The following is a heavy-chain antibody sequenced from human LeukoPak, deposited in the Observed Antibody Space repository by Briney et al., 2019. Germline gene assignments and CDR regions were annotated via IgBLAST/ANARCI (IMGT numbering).Heavy chain of an antibody. J-gene: IGHJ4*02. CDR2: ITFDGSAK. CDR1: GFTFSSHG. CDR3: AKDAGTWGYGYNFDY. Sequence: PGWSLRLSCAASGFTFSSHGMHWVRQAPGKGLEWVAVITFDGSAKYYADSVKGRFTISRDNSKNTLYLQMNSLRAEDTGVYYCAKDAGTWGYGYNFDYWGQGTLVSVSS. V-gene: IGHV3-30*18. D-gene: IGHD7-27*01.